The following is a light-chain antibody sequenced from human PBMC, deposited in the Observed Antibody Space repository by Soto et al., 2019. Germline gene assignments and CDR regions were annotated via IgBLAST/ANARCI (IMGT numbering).Light chain of an antibody. Sequence: DIQMTQSPSSVSASVEDRVIITCRASQSISNHLNWYQQKPGRAPKLLIYAASTLQSGVPSRFSGSGSGTEFTLTITSLQPEDFATYYCQQLNSFPITFGQGTRREIK. CDR3: QQLNSFPIT. CDR1: QSISNH. J-gene: IGKJ5*01. V-gene: IGKV1-17*01. CDR2: AAS.